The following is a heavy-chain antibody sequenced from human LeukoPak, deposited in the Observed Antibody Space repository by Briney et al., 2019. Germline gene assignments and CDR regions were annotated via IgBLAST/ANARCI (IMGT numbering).Heavy chain of an antibody. D-gene: IGHD1-26*01. V-gene: IGHV1-69*05. CDR1: GGTFSSYA. Sequence: ASVKVSCKASGGTFSSYAISWVRQAPRQGLEWMGGIIPIFGTANYAQKLQGRVTMTTDTSTSTAYMELRSLRSDDTAVYYCARWTEVGAIDYWGQGTLVTVSS. CDR3: ARWTEVGAIDY. CDR2: IIPIFGTA. J-gene: IGHJ4*02.